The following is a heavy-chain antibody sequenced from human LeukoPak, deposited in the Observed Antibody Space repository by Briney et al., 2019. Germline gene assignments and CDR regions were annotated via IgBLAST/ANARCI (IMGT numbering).Heavy chain of an antibody. CDR3: AGQLGIPYYFDY. D-gene: IGHD3-16*01. J-gene: IGHJ4*02. V-gene: IGHV3-48*03. Sequence: GGSLRLSCAASGFTASSYEMNWVRQAPGKGLEWVSHIPSSDTTTYYADSVKGRFSISRDNAKNSLYLQMNRLRAEDTAVYYCAGQLGIPYYFDYWGQGTLVTVSS. CDR2: IPSSDTTT. CDR1: GFTASSYE.